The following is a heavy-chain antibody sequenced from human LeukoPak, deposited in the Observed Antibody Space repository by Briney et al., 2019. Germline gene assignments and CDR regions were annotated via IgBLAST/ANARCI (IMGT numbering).Heavy chain of an antibody. CDR3: ASGRSAGATTSADY. CDR1: GFTFSSYS. CDR2: ISSSYSYI. Sequence: GGSLSLSCAASGFTFSSYSMNWVRQAPGKGLEWVSSISSSYSYIYYADSVKGRFTISRDNAKNSLYLQMNSLRAEDTAVYYCASGRSAGATTSADYWGQGTLVTVSS. V-gene: IGHV3-21*01. D-gene: IGHD1-26*01. J-gene: IGHJ4*02.